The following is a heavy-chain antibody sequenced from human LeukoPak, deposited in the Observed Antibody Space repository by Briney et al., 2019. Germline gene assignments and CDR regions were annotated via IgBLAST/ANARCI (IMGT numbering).Heavy chain of an antibody. D-gene: IGHD6-13*01. CDR1: GHTFTSYH. Sequence: ASVKVSSTASGHTFTSYHIHSVGHAPCQALAWIGIINPSGGSTRYAQKFQGRGPMTRDTSTSTVYIELSSRRSEDSAVYYCARVGSIAAAVYYGMDVWGEGATVTVSS. V-gene: IGHV1-46*01. J-gene: IGHJ6*04. CDR3: ARVGSIAAAVYYGMDV. CDR2: INPSGGST.